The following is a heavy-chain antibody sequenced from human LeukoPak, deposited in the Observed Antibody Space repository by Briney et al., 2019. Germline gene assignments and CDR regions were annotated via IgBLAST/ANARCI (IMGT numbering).Heavy chain of an antibody. D-gene: IGHD3-16*01. Sequence: GGSLRLSCAASGFTFSSYAMSWVRQAPGKGLEWVSAISGSGGSTYYADSVKGRFTISRDNSENMLWLQMNSLRAEDTAVYYCVRWGPDRGADYWGQGTQVTVSS. V-gene: IGHV3-23*01. J-gene: IGHJ4*02. CDR3: VRWGPDRGADY. CDR2: ISGSGGST. CDR1: GFTFSSYA.